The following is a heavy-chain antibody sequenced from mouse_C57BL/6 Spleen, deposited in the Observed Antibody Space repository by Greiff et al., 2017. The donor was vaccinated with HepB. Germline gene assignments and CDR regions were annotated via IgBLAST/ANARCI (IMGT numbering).Heavy chain of an antibody. Sequence: EVQLVESGGDLVKPGGSLKLSCAASGFTFSSYGMSWVRQTPDKRLEWVATISSGGSYTYYPDSVKGRFTISRDNAKNTLYLKMSSLKSEDTAMYYCARVYYGNPYFDYWGQGTTLTVSS. CDR3: ARVYYGNPYFDY. CDR1: GFTFSSYG. D-gene: IGHD2-1*01. V-gene: IGHV5-6*01. J-gene: IGHJ2*01. CDR2: ISSGGSYT.